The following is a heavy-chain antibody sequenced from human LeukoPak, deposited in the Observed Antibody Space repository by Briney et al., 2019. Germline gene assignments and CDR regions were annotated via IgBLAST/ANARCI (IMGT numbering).Heavy chain of an antibody. V-gene: IGHV3-66*02. Sequence: GGSLRLSCAASGFTVSSNYMSWVRQAPGKGLEWVSVIYSGGYTHYADSVKGRFTISRDKSKNTLYLQMNSLRAEDTAVYYCARSPTFGSGGYDYFDPWGQGTLVTVSS. CDR3: ARSPTFGSGGYDYFDP. CDR1: GFTVSSNY. J-gene: IGHJ5*02. CDR2: IYSGGYT. D-gene: IGHD3-10*01.